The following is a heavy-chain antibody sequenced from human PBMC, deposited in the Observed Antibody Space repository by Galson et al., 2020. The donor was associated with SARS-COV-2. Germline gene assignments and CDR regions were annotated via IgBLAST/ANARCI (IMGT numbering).Heavy chain of an antibody. Sequence: GESLKIFCKASGYTFTNYDINWVRQAAGQGLEWMGWMDPNSGNAGYAQKFQGRVTITRNTSISTAYMELSHLRSEDTAVYYWSRGYYGYGDYRSHLPDSWFDPWGPGTLVTV. J-gene: IGHJ5*02. CDR2: MDPNSGNA. CDR3: SRGYYGYGDYRSHLPDSWFDP. CDR1: GYTFTNYD. V-gene: IGHV1-8*03. D-gene: IGHD3-10*01.